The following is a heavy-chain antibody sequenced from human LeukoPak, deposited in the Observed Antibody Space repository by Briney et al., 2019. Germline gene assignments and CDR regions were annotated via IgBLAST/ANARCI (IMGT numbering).Heavy chain of an antibody. V-gene: IGHV3-48*01. Sequence: PGGSLRLSCAASGFTFSSYSMNWVRQAPGKGLEWVSYISSSSSTIYYADSVKGRFTISRDNAKNSLYLQMNSLRAEDTAVYYCARLSKRSGEDYWGQGTLVTVSS. D-gene: IGHD3-3*01. J-gene: IGHJ4*02. CDR3: ARLSKRSGEDY. CDR2: ISSSSSTI. CDR1: GFTFSSYS.